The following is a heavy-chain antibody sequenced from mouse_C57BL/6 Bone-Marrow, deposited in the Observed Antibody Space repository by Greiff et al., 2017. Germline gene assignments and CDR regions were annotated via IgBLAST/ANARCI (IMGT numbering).Heavy chain of an antibody. CDR3: ASNSGISEYSFDY. J-gene: IGHJ2*01. CDR2: IHPNSGST. Sequence: QVQLQQPGAELVKPGASVKLSCKASGYTFTSYWMHWVKQRPGQGLEWIGMIHPNSGSTNYNEKFKSKATLTVAKSSSPSYMQLCSLTSEDSAVYYCASNSGISEYSFDYWGQGTALTVSS. CDR1: GYTFTSYW. D-gene: IGHD1-1*01. V-gene: IGHV1-64*01.